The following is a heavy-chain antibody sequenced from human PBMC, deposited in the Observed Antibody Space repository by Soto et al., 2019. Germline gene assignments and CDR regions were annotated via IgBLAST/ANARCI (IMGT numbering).Heavy chain of an antibody. CDR1: GYTFTSYA. V-gene: IGHV1-3*01. CDR2: INAGNGNT. J-gene: IGHJ4*02. D-gene: IGHD3-22*01. Sequence: GASVKVSCKASGYTFTSYAMHWVRQAPGQRLEWMGWINAGNGNTKYSQKFQGRVTITRDTSASTAYMELSSLRSEDTAVYYCARATMIVVVRYDYWGQGTLVTVSS. CDR3: ARATMIVVVRYDY.